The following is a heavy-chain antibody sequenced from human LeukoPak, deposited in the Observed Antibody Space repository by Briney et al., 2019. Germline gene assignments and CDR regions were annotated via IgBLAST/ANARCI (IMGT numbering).Heavy chain of an antibody. CDR2: IYYSGST. CDR3: ARANSYGFDY. J-gene: IGHJ4*02. CDR1: GGSISSGDYY. Sequence: SQTLSHTCTVSGGSISSGDYYWSWIRQPPGKGLEWIGYIYYSGSTYYNPSLKSRVTISVDTSKDQFSLKLSSVTAADTAVYYCARANSYGFDYWGQGTLVTVSS. D-gene: IGHD5-18*01. V-gene: IGHV4-30-4*01.